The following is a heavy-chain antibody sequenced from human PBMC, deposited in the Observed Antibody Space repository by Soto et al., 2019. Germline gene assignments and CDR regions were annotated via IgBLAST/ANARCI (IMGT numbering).Heavy chain of an antibody. CDR3: ARDREAGYNFYYGMDV. Sequence: PSETLSLTCSVSGADINTYSWTWIRQPAGKGLEWIGRIYASASINYNPSLKGRVTSSVDTSTNQVSLRLASVTAADTAIYYCARDREAGYNFYYGMDVWSQGTTVTVSS. V-gene: IGHV4-4*07. D-gene: IGHD6-19*01. CDR1: GADINTYS. CDR2: IYASASI. J-gene: IGHJ6*02.